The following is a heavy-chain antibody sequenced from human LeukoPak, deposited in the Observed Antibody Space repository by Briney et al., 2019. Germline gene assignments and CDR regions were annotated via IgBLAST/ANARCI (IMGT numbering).Heavy chain of an antibody. Sequence: SETLSLTCTASGGSISSSSYYWGWIRQPPGKGLEWIGSSYYSGSTYYNPSLKSRVTISVDTSKNQFSLKLSSVTAADTAVYYCARQVRRGYHFDYWGQGTLVTVSS. D-gene: IGHD3-10*01. CDR3: ARQVRRGYHFDY. V-gene: IGHV4-39*01. CDR2: SYYSGST. CDR1: GGSISSSSYY. J-gene: IGHJ4*02.